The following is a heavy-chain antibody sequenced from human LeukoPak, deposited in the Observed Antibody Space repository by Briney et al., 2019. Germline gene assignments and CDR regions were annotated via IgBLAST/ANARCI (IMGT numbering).Heavy chain of an antibody. CDR2: INHSGSA. J-gene: IGHJ4*02. CDR1: GGSFSGYY. CDR3: ARGYGYVVHGFDY. D-gene: IGHD6-13*01. V-gene: IGHV4-34*01. Sequence: SETLSLTCAVYGGSFSGYYWSWIRQPPGKGLEWIGEINHSGSANYNPFLKSRVTISVDTSKNQFSLKLSSVTAADTAVYYCARGYGYVVHGFDYWGQGTLVTVSS.